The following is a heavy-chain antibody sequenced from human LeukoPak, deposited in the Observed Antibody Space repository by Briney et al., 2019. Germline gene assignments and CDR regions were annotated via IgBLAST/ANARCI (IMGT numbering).Heavy chain of an antibody. D-gene: IGHD3-10*01. CDR3: ARDGDSQHLLLWFGELFHQRSSWFDP. CDR1: GYSISSGYY. CDR2: IYHSGST. Sequence: PSETLSLTCTVSGYSISSGYYWGWIRQPPGKGLEWIGSIYHSGSTYYNPSLKSRVTISVDTSKNQFSLKLSSVTAADTAVYYCARDGDSQHLLLWFGELFHQRSSWFDPWGQGTLVTVSS. V-gene: IGHV4-38-2*02. J-gene: IGHJ5*02.